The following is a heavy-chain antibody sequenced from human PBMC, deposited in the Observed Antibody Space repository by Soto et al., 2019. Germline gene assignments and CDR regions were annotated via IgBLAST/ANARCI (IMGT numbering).Heavy chain of an antibody. CDR3: VRGGYDILTGYYSWRGTYAFDI. V-gene: IGHV1-3*01. J-gene: IGHJ3*02. CDR1: GYTFTSYA. CDR2: INAGNGNT. D-gene: IGHD3-9*01. Sequence: QVQLVQSGAEVKKPGASVKVSCKASGYTFTSYAMHWVRQAPGQRLEWMGWINAGNGNTKYSEKFQGRVTITRDTYASTAYMELSRLRSEDTAVYYCVRGGYDILTGYYSWRGTYAFDIWGQGTMVTVSS.